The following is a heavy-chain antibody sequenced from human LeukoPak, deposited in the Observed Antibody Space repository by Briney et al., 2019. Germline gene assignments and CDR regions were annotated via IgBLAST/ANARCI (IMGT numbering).Heavy chain of an antibody. V-gene: IGHV3-43*02. CDR3: AKDPTIMIVGSEAFDI. CDR1: GFTFDYYA. D-gene: IGHD3-22*01. Sequence: GGSLRLSCAASGFTFDYYAMHWVRQAPGKGLEWVSLISGDGGSTYYAASVKGRFTISRDNGKNSLYLQMNSLRTQDTALYYCAKDPTIMIVGSEAFDIWGEGTMVTVSS. CDR2: ISGDGGST. J-gene: IGHJ3*02.